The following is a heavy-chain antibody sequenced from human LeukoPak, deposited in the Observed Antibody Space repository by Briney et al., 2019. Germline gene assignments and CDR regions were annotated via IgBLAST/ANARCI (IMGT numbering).Heavy chain of an antibody. CDR3: ARDARTPYYDFWSGHTYYYYYGMDV. CDR2: ISGSGVST. J-gene: IGHJ6*02. Sequence: PGGSLRLSCAASGFTFTSYAMNWVRQAPGKGLEWVSAISGSGVSTYYADSVKGRFTISRDNSKNMLYLQMNSLRAEDTAVYYCARDARTPYYDFWSGHTYYYYYGMDVWGQGTTVTVSS. CDR1: GFTFTSYA. D-gene: IGHD3-3*01. V-gene: IGHV3-23*01.